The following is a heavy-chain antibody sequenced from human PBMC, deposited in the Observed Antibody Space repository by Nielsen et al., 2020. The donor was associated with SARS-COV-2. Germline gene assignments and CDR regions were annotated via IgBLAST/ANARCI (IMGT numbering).Heavy chain of an antibody. J-gene: IGHJ3*01. D-gene: IGHD1-26*01. Sequence: GESLKISCTASGFTFTAYWMHWVRQAPGKGLMWVSHINFDGTGTSYADSVKGRFTISRDNAKNTVYLQMNSLRAEDTAVYYCARDGVVGSTNTFDVWGQGTVVTVSS. CDR3: ARDGVVGSTNTFDV. V-gene: IGHV3-74*01. CDR1: GFTFTAYW. CDR2: INFDGTGT.